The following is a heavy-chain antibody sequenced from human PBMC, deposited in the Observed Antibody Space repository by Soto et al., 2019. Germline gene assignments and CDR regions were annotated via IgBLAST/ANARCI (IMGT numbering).Heavy chain of an antibody. CDR1: GGSISSSSYY. Sequence: SETLSLTCTVSGGSISSSSYYWGWIRQPPGKGLEWIGSIYYSGSTYYNPSLKSRVTISVDTSKSQFSLKLSSVTAADTAVYYCARQGASGYYTDYYYGMDVWGQGTTVTVSS. J-gene: IGHJ6*02. CDR3: ARQGASGYYTDYYYGMDV. D-gene: IGHD3-3*01. CDR2: IYYSGST. V-gene: IGHV4-39*01.